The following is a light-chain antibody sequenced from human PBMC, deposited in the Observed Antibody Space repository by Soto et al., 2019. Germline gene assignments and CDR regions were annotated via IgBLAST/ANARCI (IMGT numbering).Light chain of an antibody. J-gene: IGKJ4*01. CDR1: QSVSSH. CDR3: QHSHSTPLT. Sequence: DIQMTQSPSSLSASVGDRVTITCRASQSVSSHLNWYQQKPGKAPKLLIYAASSLQSGVPSRFSGSGSGTDFTLTISSLQPEDFATYSCQHSHSTPLTFXGGTKVDIK. V-gene: IGKV1-39*01. CDR2: AAS.